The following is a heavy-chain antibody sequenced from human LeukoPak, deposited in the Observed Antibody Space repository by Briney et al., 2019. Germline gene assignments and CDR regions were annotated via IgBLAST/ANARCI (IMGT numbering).Heavy chain of an antibody. CDR2: ISSDAISS. Sequence: GGSLRLSCTASGFTFSSYWMHWVRQAPGKGLVWVSRISSDAISSTYAEYAPSVKGRFAISRDNAKNSLYLQMNSLRAEDTAVYYCARVGSGYSYAPMGYYYYYMDVWGKGTTVTVSS. D-gene: IGHD5-18*01. J-gene: IGHJ6*03. CDR3: ARVGSGYSYAPMGYYYYYMDV. CDR1: GFTFSSYW. V-gene: IGHV3-74*01.